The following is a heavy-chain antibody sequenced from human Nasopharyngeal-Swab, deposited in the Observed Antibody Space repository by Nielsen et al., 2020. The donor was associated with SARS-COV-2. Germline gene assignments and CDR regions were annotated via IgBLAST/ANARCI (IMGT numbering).Heavy chain of an antibody. CDR3: ASLAGGEELYSGYDSDY. D-gene: IGHD5-12*01. CDR1: GGTFSSYA. J-gene: IGHJ4*02. V-gene: IGHV1-69*13. CDR2: NIPIFGTA. Sequence: SVKVSCKASGGTFSSYAISWVRQAPGQGLEWMGGNIPIFGTANYAQKFQGRVTITADESTSTAYMELSSLRSEDTAVYYCASLAGGEELYSGYDSDYWGQGTLVTVSS.